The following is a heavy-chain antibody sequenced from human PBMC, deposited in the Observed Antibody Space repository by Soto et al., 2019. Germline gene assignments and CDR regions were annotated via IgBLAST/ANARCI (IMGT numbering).Heavy chain of an antibody. D-gene: IGHD5-12*01. CDR2: ISGRGDNK. CDR3: ARGLPAPEIDP. V-gene: IGHV3-21*01. J-gene: IGHJ5*02. CDR1: GFTFSHYA. Sequence: GESLKISCAASGFTFSHYAMSWVRQAPGEGLEWVSGISGRGDNKYYADSVKGRFTISRDNAKNSLYLQMNSLRAEDTAVYYCARGLPAPEIDPWGQGTLVTVSS.